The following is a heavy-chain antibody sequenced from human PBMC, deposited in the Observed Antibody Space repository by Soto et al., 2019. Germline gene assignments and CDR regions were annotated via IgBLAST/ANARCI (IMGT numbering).Heavy chain of an antibody. CDR3: ARDRKWRQLWSSINYYYYGMDV. J-gene: IGHJ6*02. CDR2: INPSVST. CDR1: GGSFSGYY. V-gene: IGHV4-34*01. D-gene: IGHD5-18*01. Sequence: QVQLQQWGAGLLKPSETLSLTCAVYGGSFSGYYWSWIRQPPGKGLERIGEINPSVSTNYNPSLKRGVTISVDTSKNQFSLQLSSVTAADTAVYYCARDRKWRQLWSSINYYYYGMDVWGQGTTVTVSS.